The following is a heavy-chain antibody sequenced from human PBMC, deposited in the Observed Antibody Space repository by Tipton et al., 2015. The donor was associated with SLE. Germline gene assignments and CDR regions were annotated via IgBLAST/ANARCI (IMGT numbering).Heavy chain of an antibody. D-gene: IGHD3-10*01. CDR2: IYHSGST. V-gene: IGHV4-38-2*02. Sequence: TLSLTCAVSGYSISSGYYWGWIRQPPGKGLEWIGSIYHSGSTYYNPSLKSRVTISVETSKNQFSLKLSSVTAADTAVYYCAREGAYYYGSGSYYRDAFDIWGQGTMVTVSS. CDR1: GYSISSGYY. J-gene: IGHJ3*02. CDR3: AREGAYYYGSGSYYRDAFDI.